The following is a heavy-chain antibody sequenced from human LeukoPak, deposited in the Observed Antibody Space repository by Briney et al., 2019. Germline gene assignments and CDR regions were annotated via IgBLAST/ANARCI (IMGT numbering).Heavy chain of an antibody. V-gene: IGHV3-7*04. Sequence: GGSLRLSCAASGFTFSTYWMTWVRQAPGKGLGWVANINQGGSENYYVDSVKGRFTISRDNAKNSLYLQMNSLRADDTAVYYCARNGLTTADYWGQGTLVTVSS. CDR1: GFTFSTYW. J-gene: IGHJ4*02. D-gene: IGHD4-17*01. CDR2: INQGGSEN. CDR3: ARNGLTTADY.